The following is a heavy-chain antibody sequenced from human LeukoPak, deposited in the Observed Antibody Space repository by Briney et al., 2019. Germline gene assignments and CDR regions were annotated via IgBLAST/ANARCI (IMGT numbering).Heavy chain of an antibody. D-gene: IGHD7-27*01. CDR3: ARSALGYDGAFDI. CDR2: IDWDDDK. J-gene: IGHJ3*02. Sequence: GPALVKPTQTLTLTCTFSGFSLSTSGMRASWIRQPPGKALEWLARIDWDDDKFYSTSLKTRLTISKDTSKNQVVLTMTNMDPVDTATYYCARSALGYDGAFDIWGQGTMVTVSS. V-gene: IGHV2-70*04. CDR1: GFSLSTSGMR.